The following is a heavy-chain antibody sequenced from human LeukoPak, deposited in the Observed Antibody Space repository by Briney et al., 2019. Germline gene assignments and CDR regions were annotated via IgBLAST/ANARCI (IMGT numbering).Heavy chain of an antibody. J-gene: IGHJ5*02. CDR3: ARDSGNYGGDWFDP. CDR1: GGSISSYS. D-gene: IGHD1-26*01. V-gene: IGHV4-59*01. CDR2: ISYTGNT. Sequence: PSETLSLTCTVSGGSISSYSWTWIRQAPGKGLEWIGNISYTGNTNYNPSLKSRVTMSVDTSKNQFSLNLSAVTAADTALYYCARDSGNYGGDWFDPWGQGTMVTVSS.